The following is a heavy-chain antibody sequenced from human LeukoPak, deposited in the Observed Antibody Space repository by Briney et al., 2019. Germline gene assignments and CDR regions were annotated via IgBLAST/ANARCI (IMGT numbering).Heavy chain of an antibody. J-gene: IGHJ6*02. CDR3: ASRTSWYYGLDV. CDR1: GFNFSKTD. D-gene: IGHD6-13*01. V-gene: IGHV3-13*01. Sequence: PGGSLGLSCVASGFNFSKTDMHWVRQSTGKSLEWVSGIGSTGDTTYPGSVKGRFTISREIGRNSLYLQINSLRAEDTAVYYCASRTSWYYGLDVWGQGTTVTVSS. CDR2: IGSTGDT.